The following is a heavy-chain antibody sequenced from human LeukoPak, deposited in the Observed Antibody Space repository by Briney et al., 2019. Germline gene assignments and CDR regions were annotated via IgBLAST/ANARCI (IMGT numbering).Heavy chain of an antibody. V-gene: IGHV1-8*01. CDR3: ARASDSGFDSSGYYYYYYGLDV. J-gene: IGHJ6*02. CDR1: GYTFASYD. D-gene: IGHD5-12*01. Sequence: ASVKVACKASGYTFASYDITWVRQATGQGLEWIGWMNPNSVSTGYSQKFQGRVTMTRDTSISTAYMELSSLRSEDTAVYYCARASDSGFDSSGYYYYYYGLDVWGQGTTVTVSS. CDR2: MNPNSVST.